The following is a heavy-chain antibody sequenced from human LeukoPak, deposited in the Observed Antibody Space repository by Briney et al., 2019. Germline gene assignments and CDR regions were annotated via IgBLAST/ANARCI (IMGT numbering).Heavy chain of an antibody. V-gene: IGHV3-7*03. Sequence: PGGSLRLSCAAPRFNFSSYWMSWVRQAPGKGLEWVANIKEDGSEKNYVDSVKGRITVSRDNAKNSLYLQMNSLRAEDTAVYYCARGVQSGTLFDYWGQGTLVTVSS. CDR2: IKEDGSEK. CDR1: RFNFSSYW. D-gene: IGHD3-3*01. J-gene: IGHJ4*02. CDR3: ARGVQSGTLFDY.